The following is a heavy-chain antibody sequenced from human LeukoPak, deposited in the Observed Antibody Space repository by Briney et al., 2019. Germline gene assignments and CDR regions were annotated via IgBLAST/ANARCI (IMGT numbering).Heavy chain of an antibody. Sequence: GGSLRLSCAASGFTFSSYAMSWVRQAPGKGLEWVSAISGSGGSTYYADSVKGRFTISRDNSKNTLYLQMNSLRAEDTAVYYCARDPQSNQAGLMGAFDIWGQGTMVTVSS. V-gene: IGHV3-23*01. CDR2: ISGSGGST. CDR1: GFTFSSYA. CDR3: ARDPQSNQAGLMGAFDI. J-gene: IGHJ3*02. D-gene: IGHD6-13*01.